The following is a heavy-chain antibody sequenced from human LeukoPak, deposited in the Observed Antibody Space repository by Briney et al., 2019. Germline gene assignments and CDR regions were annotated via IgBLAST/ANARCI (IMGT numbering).Heavy chain of an antibody. CDR1: GYTFTSYA. Sequence: ASVKVSCKASGYTFTSYAMHWVRQAPGQRLEWMGWINAGNGNTKYSQKFQGRVTITRDTSASTAYMELSSLRSEDTAVYYCARDGSYYGSGFDPWGQGTLVTVSS. CDR3: ARDGSYYGSGFDP. CDR2: INAGNGNT. D-gene: IGHD3-10*01. J-gene: IGHJ5*02. V-gene: IGHV1-3*01.